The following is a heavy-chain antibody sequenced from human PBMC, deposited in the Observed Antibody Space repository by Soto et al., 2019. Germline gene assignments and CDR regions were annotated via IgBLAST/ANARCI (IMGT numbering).Heavy chain of an antibody. V-gene: IGHV5-51*01. Sequence: GESLKISCKGSGYSFTSYWIGWVRQMPGKGLEWMGIIYPGDSDTRYSPSFQGQVTISADKSISTAYLQWSSLKASDTAMYYCARGDYDYVWGSYLVFDYWGQGTLVTVSS. CDR2: IYPGDSDT. J-gene: IGHJ4*02. D-gene: IGHD3-16*02. CDR3: ARGDYDYVWGSYLVFDY. CDR1: GYSFTSYW.